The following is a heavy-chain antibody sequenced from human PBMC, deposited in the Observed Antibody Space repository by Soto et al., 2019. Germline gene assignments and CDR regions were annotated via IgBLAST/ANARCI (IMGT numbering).Heavy chain of an antibody. V-gene: IGHV1-69*13. CDR1: GGTFSSYA. D-gene: IGHD2-2*01. J-gene: IGHJ6*02. Sequence: GASVKVSCKASGGTFSSYAISWVRQAPGQGLEWMGGIIPIFGTANYAQKFQGRVTITADESTSTAYMELSSLRSEDTAVYYCASLRGGRIVVVPAATPRSLELRDEGFLGHYGMDVWGQGTTVTVSS. CDR3: ASLRGGRIVVVPAATPRSLELRDEGFLGHYGMDV. CDR2: IIPIFGTA.